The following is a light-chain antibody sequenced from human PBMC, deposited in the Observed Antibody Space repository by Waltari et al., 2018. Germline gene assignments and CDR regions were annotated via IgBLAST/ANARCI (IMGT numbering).Light chain of an antibody. V-gene: IGKV4-1*01. J-gene: IGKJ1*01. CDR2: WAS. CDR1: QSLLYSLPTKHY. Sequence: DIVMTQSPDSLAVSLGARATIRCQSSQSLLYSLPTKHYLAWYQQKPGQPPKRLIAWASTRKSGGPDRFRGSGSGTDFTLIVSSLQAEDVAVYYCQQYYSTPPTFGQGTRV. CDR3: QQYYSTPPT.